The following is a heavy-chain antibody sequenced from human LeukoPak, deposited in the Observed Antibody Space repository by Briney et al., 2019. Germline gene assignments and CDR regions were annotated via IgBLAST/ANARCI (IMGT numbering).Heavy chain of an antibody. Sequence: GGSLRLSCAASGFTVSSNYMSWVRQAPGKGLEWVSVIYSGGSTYYSDSVKGRFTISRDNSKNTLYLQMNSLRAEDTAVYYCARVAPNYYDSSGYYFPRYYYYYMDVWGKGTTVTVSS. CDR2: IYSGGST. J-gene: IGHJ6*03. V-gene: IGHV3-66*01. D-gene: IGHD3-22*01. CDR3: ARVAPNYYDSSGYYFPRYYYYYMDV. CDR1: GFTVSSNY.